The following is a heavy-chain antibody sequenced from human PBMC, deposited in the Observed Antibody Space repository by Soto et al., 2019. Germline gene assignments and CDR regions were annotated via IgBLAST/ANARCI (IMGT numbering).Heavy chain of an antibody. CDR1: GGSISSGDYY. J-gene: IGHJ5*02. D-gene: IGHD5-18*01. V-gene: IGHV4-30-4*01. Sequence: SETLSLTCTVSGGSISSGDYYWSWIRQPPGKGLEWIGYIYYSGSTYYNPSLKSRVTISVDTSKNQFSLKLSSVTAADTAVYYCASQKLGYNTFDPWGQGTLVTVS. CDR3: ASQKLGYNTFDP. CDR2: IYYSGST.